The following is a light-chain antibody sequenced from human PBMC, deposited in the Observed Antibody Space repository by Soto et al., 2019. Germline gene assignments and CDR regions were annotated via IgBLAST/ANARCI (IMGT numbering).Light chain of an antibody. CDR2: SNN. CDR3: AAWDDSLSGHVV. J-gene: IGLJ2*01. Sequence: QSVLTQPPSASGTPGQRVTISCSGSSSNIGRNYVYWYQQLPVTAPKLLIYSNNQRPSGVPDRFSGSKSGTSASLAISGLRSEDEADYYCAAWDDSLSGHVVFGGGTKLTVL. CDR1: SSNIGRNY. V-gene: IGLV1-47*02.